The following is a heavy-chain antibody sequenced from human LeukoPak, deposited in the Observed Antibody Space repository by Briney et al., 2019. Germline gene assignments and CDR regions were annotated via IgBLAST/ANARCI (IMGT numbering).Heavy chain of an antibody. CDR2: IYTSGST. CDR3: GSYIRNVHYYMDV. J-gene: IGHJ6*03. V-gene: IGHV4-4*09. CDR1: GGSFDSKY. Sequence: SETLSLTCSVSGGSFDSKYWSWIRQPPGKGLEWIGYIYTSGSTNFNPSLRSRVAMSIDTSKNQFSLKVYSLTAADTAVYYCGSYIRNVHYYMDVWGKGTTVSVSS. D-gene: IGHD1-1*01.